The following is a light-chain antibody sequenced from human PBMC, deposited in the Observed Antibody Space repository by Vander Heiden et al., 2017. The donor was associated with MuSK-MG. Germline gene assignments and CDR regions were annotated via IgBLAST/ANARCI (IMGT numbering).Light chain of an antibody. V-gene: IGLV2-8*01. CDR2: DVT. CDR3: CSYAGNKFV. J-gene: IGLJ1*01. CDR1: SIDVGAYTS. Sequence: QSAPTQPPSASGSPVQSVTISCPGTSIDVGAYTSVSWYDHPPGEAPHLIIYDVTKRPSEVSDRFSGSQSASTASLTVSGLQAEDEDHYYCCSYAGNKFVFGTGTKFTVL.